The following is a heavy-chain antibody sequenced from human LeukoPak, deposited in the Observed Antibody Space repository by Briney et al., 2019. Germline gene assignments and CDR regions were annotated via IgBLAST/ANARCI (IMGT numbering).Heavy chain of an antibody. CDR2: IYHSGST. V-gene: IGHV4-38-2*02. Sequence: SETLSLTCTVSGYSISSGYYWGWIRQPPGNGLEWIGSIYHSGSTYYNPSLKSRVTISVDTSKNQFSLKLSSVTAADTAVYYCARDRVAGYSSGWYVYWGQGTLVTVSS. D-gene: IGHD6-19*01. CDR1: GYSISSGYY. CDR3: ARDRVAGYSSGWYVY. J-gene: IGHJ4*02.